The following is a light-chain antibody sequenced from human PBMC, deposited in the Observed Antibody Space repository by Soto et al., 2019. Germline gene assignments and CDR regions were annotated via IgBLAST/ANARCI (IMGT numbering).Light chain of an antibody. V-gene: IGKV3-15*01. CDR2: DSS. J-gene: IGKJ5*01. CDR3: QQYKYWPIT. CDR1: QSITNK. Sequence: EIVMTQSPGTLSVSPGERATLSCRASQSITNKLAWYQQKPGQAPRLLIYDSSTRTSVIPARFSGSGSGTEFTLIISSLQSEDFAVYYCQQYKYWPITFGQGTRLEFK.